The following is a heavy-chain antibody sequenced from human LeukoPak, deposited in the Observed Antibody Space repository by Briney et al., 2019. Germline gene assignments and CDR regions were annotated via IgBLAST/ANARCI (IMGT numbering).Heavy chain of an antibody. V-gene: IGHV3-23*01. CDR3: AKDPLWFGELSWAFDY. J-gene: IGHJ4*02. CDR2: ISGSGGST. D-gene: IGHD3-10*01. CDR1: GFTFSSYA. Sequence: PGGSLRLSCAASGFTFSSYAMSWVRQAPGKGLEWVSAISGSGGSTYYADSVKDRFTISRDNSKNTLYLQMNSLRAEDTAVYYCAKDPLWFGELSWAFDYWGQGTLVTVSS.